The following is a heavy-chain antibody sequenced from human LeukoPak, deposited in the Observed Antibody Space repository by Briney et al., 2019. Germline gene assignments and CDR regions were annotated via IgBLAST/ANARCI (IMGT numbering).Heavy chain of an antibody. J-gene: IGHJ4*02. CDR1: GYTFTSYY. Sequence: ASVKVSCKASGYTFTSYYIHWVRQAPGQGLEWMGIINPSGGSTSYAQKFQGRVTMTRDTSTSTVYMELSSLRSEDTAVYYCARVVKDYYDFWSGYYVFDYWGQGTLVTVSS. V-gene: IGHV1-46*01. D-gene: IGHD3-3*01. CDR3: ARVVKDYYDFWSGYYVFDY. CDR2: INPSGGST.